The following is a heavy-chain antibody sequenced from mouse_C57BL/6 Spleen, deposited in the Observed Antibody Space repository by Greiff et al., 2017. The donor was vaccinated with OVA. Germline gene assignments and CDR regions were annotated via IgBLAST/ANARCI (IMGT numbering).Heavy chain of an antibody. V-gene: IGHV1-22*01. CDR3: ARAGWDGFDY. D-gene: IGHD1-1*02. J-gene: IGHJ2*01. Sequence: EVQLQQSGPELVKPGASVKLSCKASGYTFTDYNMHWVKQSPGQSLEWIGYINPNNGGTSYNQKFKGKATLSVNKSSSTAYMKLRSLTAEDAAVYYCARAGWDGFDYWGQGTTLTVSS. CDR2: INPNNGGT. CDR1: GYTFTDYN.